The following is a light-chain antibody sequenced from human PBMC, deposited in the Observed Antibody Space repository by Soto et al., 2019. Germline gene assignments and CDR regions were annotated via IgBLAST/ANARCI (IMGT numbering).Light chain of an antibody. J-gene: IGKJ1*01. Sequence: MVLTRSQSTLSLSPGERATLSCRASQSVSSKYLAWYQQKPGQAPRVLIYGTSIRASGVPERFSASGSGTDFTLTISRLEPEDFAVYYCQQYISSPLTFGQGTKVDIK. CDR1: QSVSSKY. CDR2: GTS. CDR3: QQYISSPLT. V-gene: IGKV3-20*01.